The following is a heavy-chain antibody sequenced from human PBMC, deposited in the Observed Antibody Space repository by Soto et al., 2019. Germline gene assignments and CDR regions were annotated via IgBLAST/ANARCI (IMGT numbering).Heavy chain of an antibody. CDR3: AREGLVLVPTTVNSDYYYYAMDV. CDR1: GGTFSSYT. Sequence: GASVKVSCKASGGTFSSYTISWVRQAPGQGLEWMGGIIPRSATSNYAQKFQGRVTITADESTNTAYMELSSLRSEDTAVYYCAREGLVLVPTTVNSDYYYYAMDVWGQGTTVTVPS. V-gene: IGHV1-69*13. D-gene: IGHD2-2*01. CDR2: IIPRSATS. J-gene: IGHJ6*02.